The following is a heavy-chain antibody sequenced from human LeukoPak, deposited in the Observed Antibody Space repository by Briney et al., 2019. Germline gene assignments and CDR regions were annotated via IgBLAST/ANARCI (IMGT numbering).Heavy chain of an antibody. Sequence: PGGSLRLSCAASGFTFSSYAMNWVRQAPGKGLEWVSSISSSSSYIYYADSVKGRFTISRDNAKNSLYLQMNSLRAEDTAVYYCARDGAAGPLFDYWGQGTLVTVSS. J-gene: IGHJ4*02. D-gene: IGHD6-19*01. CDR3: ARDGAAGPLFDY. CDR1: GFTFSSYA. CDR2: ISSSSSYI. V-gene: IGHV3-21*01.